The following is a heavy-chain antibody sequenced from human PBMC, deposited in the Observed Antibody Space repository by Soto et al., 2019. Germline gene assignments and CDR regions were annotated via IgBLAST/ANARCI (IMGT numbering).Heavy chain of an antibody. CDR3: ASLERYCGGDCTLGGDV. CDR2: MNPNSGNT. CDR1: GYTFTSYD. Sequence: SVKVSCKASGYTFTSYDINCVLQSTLRWLEWMGWMNPNSGNTGYAQKFQGRVTMTRNTSISTAYMELSSLRSEDTAVYYCASLERYCGGDCTLGGDVWGQGTTVTVSS. V-gene: IGHV1-8*01. J-gene: IGHJ6*02. D-gene: IGHD2-21*02.